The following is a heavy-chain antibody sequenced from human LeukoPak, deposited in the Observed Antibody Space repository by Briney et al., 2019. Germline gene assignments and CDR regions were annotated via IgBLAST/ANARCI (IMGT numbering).Heavy chain of an antibody. CDR1: GFTFSSYA. J-gene: IGHJ6*03. CDR3: ARNMVRGVIMPGYYYYMDV. V-gene: IGHV3-64*01. CDR2: ISSNGGST. D-gene: IGHD3-10*01. Sequence: GGSLRLSCAASGFTFSSYAMHWVRQAPGKGLEYVSAISSNGGSTYYANSVKGRFTISRDNSKNTLYLQMGSLRAEDMAVYYCARNMVRGVIMPGYYYYMDVWGKGTTVTISS.